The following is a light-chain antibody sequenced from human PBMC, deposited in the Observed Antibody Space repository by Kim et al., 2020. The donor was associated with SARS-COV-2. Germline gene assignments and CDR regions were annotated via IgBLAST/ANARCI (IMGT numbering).Light chain of an antibody. Sequence: VSPGQTASITCSGDKLGDKYACWYQQKPGQSPVLVIYQDSNRPSGIPERFSGSNSGNTATLTISGTQAMDEADYYCQAWDSSTEVFGGGTQLTVL. J-gene: IGLJ3*02. CDR2: QDS. CDR1: KLGDKY. CDR3: QAWDSSTEV. V-gene: IGLV3-1*01.